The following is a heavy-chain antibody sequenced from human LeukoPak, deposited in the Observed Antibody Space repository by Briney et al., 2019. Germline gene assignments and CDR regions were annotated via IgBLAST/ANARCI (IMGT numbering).Heavy chain of an antibody. CDR1: VGSFSGYY. Sequence: SETLSLTCAVYVGSFSGYYWSWIRQPPGKGLEWIGEINHSGSTNYNSSLKSRVTISVDTSKNQFSLKLSSVTAADTAVYYCARGYYGSGGHCCPMDVWGKGTTITVPA. J-gene: IGHJ6*04. CDR3: ARGYYGSGGHCCPMDV. V-gene: IGHV4-34*01. D-gene: IGHD3-10*01. CDR2: INHSGST.